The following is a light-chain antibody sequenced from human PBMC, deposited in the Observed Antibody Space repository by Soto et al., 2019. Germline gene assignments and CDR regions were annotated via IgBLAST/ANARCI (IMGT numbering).Light chain of an antibody. J-gene: IGKJ2*03. CDR3: QHLRAYPFS. CDR2: PAS. V-gene: IGKV1-9*01. CDR1: QDINTY. Sequence: DIQLTQSPSFLSASVGDRVTVSCRASQDINTYLAWFQQKPGKVPQLLVYPASTLQDGVPSRFSGRGSGTEFTLTINNLQPEDFATYYCQHLRAYPFSFGQGTKVEIK.